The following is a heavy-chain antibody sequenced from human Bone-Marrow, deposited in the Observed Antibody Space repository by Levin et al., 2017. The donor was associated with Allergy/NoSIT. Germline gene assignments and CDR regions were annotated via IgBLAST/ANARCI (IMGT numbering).Heavy chain of an antibody. Sequence: SETLSLTCTVSGASLSSGGYYWGWIRQSPGKGLEWIGSVSYSASTFYNPSLKSRVSISVDTSKSQFFLRLTSVTAADTSVYYCARVAPTGDYFQHWGQGILVTVSS. J-gene: IGHJ1*01. CDR2: VSYSAST. V-gene: IGHV4-39*01. CDR3: ARVAPTGDYFQH. CDR1: GASLSSGGYY. D-gene: IGHD1-1*01.